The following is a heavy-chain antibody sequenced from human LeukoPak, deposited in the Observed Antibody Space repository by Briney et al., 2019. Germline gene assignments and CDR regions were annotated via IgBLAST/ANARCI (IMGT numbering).Heavy chain of an antibody. V-gene: IGHV1-2*02. D-gene: IGHD3-22*01. CDR2: INPNSGGT. J-gene: IGHJ4*02. CDR1: GYTFTGYY. Sequence: ASVKVSCKASGYTFTGYYMHWVRQAPGQGLEWMGWINPNSGGTNYAQKFQGRVTMTRDTSISTAYMELSRLRSDDTAVYYCARDTGTITMIVVVMGYWGQGTLVTVSS. CDR3: ARDTGTITMIVVVMGY.